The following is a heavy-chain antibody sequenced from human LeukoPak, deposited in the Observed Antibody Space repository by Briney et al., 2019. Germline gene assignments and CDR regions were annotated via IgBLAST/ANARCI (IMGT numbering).Heavy chain of an antibody. J-gene: IGHJ3*01. CDR1: GFTFSTYG. Sequence: PWGSLRLSCAASGFTFSTYGMHWVRQAPGKGLEWVAVIWYDGSIKYYGDSVKGRFTISRDNSKNTLYLQMNSLRAEDTAMYYCARAVGPFDFWGPGTLVIVSS. CDR2: IWYDGSIK. CDR3: ARAVGPFDF. V-gene: IGHV3-33*01.